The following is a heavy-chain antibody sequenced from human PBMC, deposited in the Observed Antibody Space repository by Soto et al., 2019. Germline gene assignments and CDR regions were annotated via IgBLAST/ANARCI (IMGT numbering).Heavy chain of an antibody. CDR1: GGSISNRSYY. J-gene: IGHJ4*02. CDR2: IYYSGST. V-gene: IGHV4-39*01. CDR3: ASHDYNNYGQRIDS. Sequence: LSLTCTVSGGSISNRSYYWGWIRQPPGKGLEWIGSIYYSGSTYFNPSLKSRITISVDTSNNQFLLTLSSVTAPDTAVYYCASHDYNNYGQRIDSWGQGNLVTVSS. D-gene: IGHD4-4*01.